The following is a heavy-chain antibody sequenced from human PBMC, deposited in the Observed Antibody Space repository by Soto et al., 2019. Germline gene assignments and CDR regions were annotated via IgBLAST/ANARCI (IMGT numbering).Heavy chain of an antibody. CDR3: ANGGSADY. J-gene: IGHJ4*02. CDR2: ISGSGGST. V-gene: IGHV3-23*01. Sequence: EVQLLESGGGLVQPGGSLRLSCAASGFAFSSYARSWVRQAPGKGLECVSAISGSGGSTYYADSVKGRFTISRDNSKDTLYLQMNSLRAEDTAVYYCANGGSADYWGQGTLVTVSS. CDR1: GFAFSSYA. D-gene: IGHD3-3*01.